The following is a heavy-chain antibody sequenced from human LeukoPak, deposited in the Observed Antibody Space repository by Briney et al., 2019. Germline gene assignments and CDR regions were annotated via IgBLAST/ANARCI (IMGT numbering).Heavy chain of an antibody. Sequence: NTSETLSLTCTVSGGSISSGSYYWSWIRQPAGKGLEWIGRIYTSGSTNYSPSLKSRVTISVDTSKNQFSLKLSSVTAADTAVYYCARDRVGIAARPGDYYYYYYMDVWGKGTTVTVSS. CDR1: GGSISSGSYY. J-gene: IGHJ6*03. CDR2: IYTSGST. V-gene: IGHV4-61*02. D-gene: IGHD6-6*01. CDR3: ARDRVGIAARPGDYYYYYYMDV.